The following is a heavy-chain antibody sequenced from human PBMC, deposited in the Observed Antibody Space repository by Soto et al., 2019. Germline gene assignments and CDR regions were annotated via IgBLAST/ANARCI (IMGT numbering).Heavy chain of an antibody. Sequence: GASVKVSCKDSGYTLTSNGIWWVRQAPGQGLEWMGWISAYNGNTNYAQKLQGRVTMTTDTSTSTAYMELRSLRSDDTAVYYCARVVYDYIWGSYRPRNHFDYWGQGTLVTVSS. D-gene: IGHD3-16*02. CDR3: ARVVYDYIWGSYRPRNHFDY. J-gene: IGHJ4*02. CDR1: GYTLTSNG. CDR2: ISAYNGNT. V-gene: IGHV1-18*01.